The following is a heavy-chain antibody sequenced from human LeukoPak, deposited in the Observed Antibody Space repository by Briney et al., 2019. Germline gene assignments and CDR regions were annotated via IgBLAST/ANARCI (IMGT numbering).Heavy chain of an antibody. V-gene: IGHV4-31*03. D-gene: IGHD1-1*01. Sequence: SQTLSLTCTVSGGSISSGGYYWSWIRQHPGKGLEWIGYIYYSGSTYYNPSLKSRVTISVDTSKNQFSLKLSSVTAADTAVYYCARDPLPITTPVDYWGQGTLVTVSS. CDR3: ARDPLPITTPVDY. CDR2: IYYSGST. J-gene: IGHJ4*02. CDR1: GGSISSGGYY.